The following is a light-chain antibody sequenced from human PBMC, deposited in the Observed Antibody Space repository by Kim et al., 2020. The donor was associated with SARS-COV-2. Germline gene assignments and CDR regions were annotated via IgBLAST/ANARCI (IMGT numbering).Light chain of an antibody. J-gene: IGLJ2*01. V-gene: IGLV2-18*02. Sequence: QSALTQPPSVSGSPGQSVTISCTGTSSDVGSYNRVSWYQQPPGTAPKLMIYEVSNRPSGVPDRFSGSKSGNTASLTISGLQAEDETDYYCSSYTSSSTVVFGGVTQLTVL. CDR3: SSYTSSSTVV. CDR1: SSDVGSYNR. CDR2: EVS.